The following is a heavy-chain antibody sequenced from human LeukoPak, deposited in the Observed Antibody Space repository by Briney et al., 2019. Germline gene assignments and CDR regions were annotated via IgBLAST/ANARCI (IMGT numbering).Heavy chain of an antibody. D-gene: IGHD4-4*01. CDR2: IYNSGST. V-gene: IGHV4-30-4*01. CDR1: GASIGSGDYF. CDR3: ARVRKYTVEG. J-gene: IGHJ4*02. Sequence: SQTLSLTCTVSGASIGSGDYFWCWIRQPPGKGLEWMGNIYNSGSTYCNPSLKSRVTISVDTSKNQFSLKLSSVTAADTAVYYCARVRKYTVEGWGQGTLVTVSS.